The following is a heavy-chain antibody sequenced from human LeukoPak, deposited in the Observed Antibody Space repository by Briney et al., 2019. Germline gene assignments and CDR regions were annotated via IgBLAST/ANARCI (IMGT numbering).Heavy chain of an antibody. Sequence: GGPLRLSCVASGFTFRDRYMHWVRQAAGKGLQWVGRSRNKANGYKAESAASVIGRFSISRDDSDNSLFLQMNNLKSEDTAVYFCARNRPLSPFDLWGQGTLVTVSS. J-gene: IGHJ4*02. CDR3: ARNRPLSPFDL. CDR2: SRNKANGYKA. V-gene: IGHV3-72*01. D-gene: IGHD1-14*01. CDR1: GFTFRDRY.